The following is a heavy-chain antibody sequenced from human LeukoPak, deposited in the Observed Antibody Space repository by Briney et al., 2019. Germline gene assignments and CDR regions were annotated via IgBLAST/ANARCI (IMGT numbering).Heavy chain of an antibody. CDR2: ISYSASS. Sequence: SETLSLTCTVSGGSISNYYWSWIRQPPGKGLEWLGYISYSASSNYNPSLKSRVSISVDTSKNQFSLKLSSVTAADTAVYYCARGYCSSTSCGGDAFDIWGQGTMVTVSS. V-gene: IGHV4-59*01. CDR1: GGSISNYY. CDR3: ARGYCSSTSCGGDAFDI. J-gene: IGHJ3*02. D-gene: IGHD2-2*01.